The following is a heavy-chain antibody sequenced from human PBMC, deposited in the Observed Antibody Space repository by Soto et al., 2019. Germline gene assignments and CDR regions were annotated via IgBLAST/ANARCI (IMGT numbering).Heavy chain of an antibody. CDR2: IKSKTDGGTT. CDR3: TTDRFEVTAIPEVGYYYYGMDV. V-gene: IGHV3-15*01. J-gene: IGHJ6*02. D-gene: IGHD2-21*02. Sequence: EVQLVESGGGLVKPGGSLRLSCAASGFTFSNAWLSWVRQAPGKGLEWVGRIKSKTDGGTTDYAAPVKGRFTISRYDSKNPLYLQMNSLRTEDTAVYYCTTDRFEVTAIPEVGYYYYGMDVWGQGTTVTVSS. CDR1: GFTFSNAW.